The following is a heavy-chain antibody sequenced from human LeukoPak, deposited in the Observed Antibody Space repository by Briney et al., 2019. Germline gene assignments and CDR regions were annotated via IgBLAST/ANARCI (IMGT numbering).Heavy chain of an antibody. Sequence: GGSLRLSCAASGFSFSSYWMHWVRQVPGKGLVWVARIQYDGSTTNYADSVKGRFTISRDNAKKTLYVQTNSLRAEDTAVYYCARALVAGVTLNALDIWGQGTMVTVSS. J-gene: IGHJ3*02. CDR1: GFSFSSYW. CDR3: ARALVAGVTLNALDI. V-gene: IGHV3-74*01. D-gene: IGHD2-15*01. CDR2: IQYDGSTT.